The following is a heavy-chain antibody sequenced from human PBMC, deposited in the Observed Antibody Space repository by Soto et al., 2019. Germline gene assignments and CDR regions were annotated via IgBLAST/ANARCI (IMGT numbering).Heavy chain of an antibody. CDR3: ARGFEAGGQLGGAFDF. V-gene: IGHV1-18*01. J-gene: IGHJ4*02. Sequence: QVQLVQSGTEVKKPGASVKVSCKASGYTFTRFGINWVRQAPGQGLEWMGWISGHNGNTHSAQNFQGRVTVTTDTSTNTASMELRSLRSDDTAVYDCARGFEAGGQLGGAFDFWGQGTLVTVSS. CDR1: GYTFTRFG. D-gene: IGHD6-6*01. CDR2: ISGHNGNT.